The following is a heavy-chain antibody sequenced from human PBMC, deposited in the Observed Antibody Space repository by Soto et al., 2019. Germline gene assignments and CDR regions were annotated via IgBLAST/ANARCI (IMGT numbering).Heavy chain of an antibody. CDR2: IWYDGSNK. V-gene: IGHV3-33*01. D-gene: IGHD3-10*01. J-gene: IGHJ5*02. CDR3: ARDRYYYGSGGKGHWFDP. CDR1: GFTFSSYG. Sequence: QVQLVESGGGVVQPGRSLRLSCAASGFTFSSYGMHWVRQAPGKGLEWVAGIWYDGSNKYYADPVKGRFTISRDNSKNTXXLQMNSLRAEDTAVYYCARDRYYYGSGGKGHWFDPWRQGTLVTVSS.